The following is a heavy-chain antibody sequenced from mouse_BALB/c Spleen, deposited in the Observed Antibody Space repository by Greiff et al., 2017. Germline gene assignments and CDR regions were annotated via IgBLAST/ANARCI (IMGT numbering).Heavy chain of an antibody. CDR1: GFTFSSYA. J-gene: IGHJ1*01. D-gene: IGHD1-1*01. CDR2: ISSGGST. CDR3: AREGYGSSPYWYFDV. Sequence: EVMLVESGGGLVKPGGSLKLSCAASGFTFSSYAMSWVRQTTEKRLEWVASISSGGSTYYPDSVKGRFTISRDNARNILYLQMSSLRSEDTAMYYCAREGYGSSPYWYFDVWGAGTTVTVSS. V-gene: IGHV5-6-5*01.